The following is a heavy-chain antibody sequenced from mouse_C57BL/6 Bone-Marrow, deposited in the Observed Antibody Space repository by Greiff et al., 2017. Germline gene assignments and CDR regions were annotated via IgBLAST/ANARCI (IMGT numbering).Heavy chain of an antibody. CDR3: ARQGDYDPPDY. V-gene: IGHV5-2*01. CDR1: EFEFPSHD. CDR2: INSDGGST. D-gene: IGHD2-4*01. Sequence: DVMLVESGGGLVQPGESLKLSCASNEFEFPSHDMSWVRKTPEKRLELVATINSDGGSTYYPATMERRFIISRDNTKKTLYLQMSSLRSEDTALFYCARQGDYDPPDYWGQGTLVTVSA. J-gene: IGHJ4*01.